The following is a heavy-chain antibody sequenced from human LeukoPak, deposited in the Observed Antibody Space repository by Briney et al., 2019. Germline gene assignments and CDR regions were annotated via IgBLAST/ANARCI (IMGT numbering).Heavy chain of an antibody. CDR3: AKDIGYCSGGSCPNAFDI. Sequence: QPGRSLRLSCAASGFTFDDYAMHWVRQAPGKGLEWVSGISWNSGSIGYADSVKGRFTISRDNAKNSPYLQMNSLRAEDTALYYCAKDIGYCSGGSCPNAFDIWGQGTMVTVSS. CDR2: ISWNSGSI. V-gene: IGHV3-9*01. CDR1: GFTFDDYA. D-gene: IGHD2-15*01. J-gene: IGHJ3*02.